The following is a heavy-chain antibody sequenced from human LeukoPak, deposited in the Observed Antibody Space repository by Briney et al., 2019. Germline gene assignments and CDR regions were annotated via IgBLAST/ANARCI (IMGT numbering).Heavy chain of an antibody. V-gene: IGHV5-51*01. Sequence: GESLKISCKDSGYSFTNFWIGWVRQMPGKGLEWMGITYPGDSDTRYSPSFQGQVTISADKSSSTAYLQWSSLKASDTAMYYCARSPVGYCSGGSCSTNFDYWGQGTLVTVSS. CDR2: TYPGDSDT. D-gene: IGHD2-15*01. J-gene: IGHJ4*02. CDR3: ARSPVGYCSGGSCSTNFDY. CDR1: GYSFTNFW.